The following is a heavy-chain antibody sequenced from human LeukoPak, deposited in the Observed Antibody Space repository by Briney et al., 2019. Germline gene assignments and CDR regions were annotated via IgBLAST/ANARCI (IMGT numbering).Heavy chain of an antibody. D-gene: IGHD3-22*01. J-gene: IGHJ4*02. V-gene: IGHV3-13*01. CDR1: GFTFSSYD. CDR3: ARGKYFYDSSGYYDY. Sequence: GGSLRLPCAASGFTFSSYDMHWVRQATGKGLEWVSAIGTAGDTYYPGSVKGRFTISRENAKNSLYLQMNSLRAGDTAVYYCARGKYFYDSSGYYDYWGQGTLVTVSS. CDR2: IGTAGDT.